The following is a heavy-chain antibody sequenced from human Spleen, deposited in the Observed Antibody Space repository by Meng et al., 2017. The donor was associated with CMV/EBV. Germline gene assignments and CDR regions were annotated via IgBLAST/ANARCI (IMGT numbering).Heavy chain of an antibody. CDR1: GGTFSTHA. D-gene: IGHD6-13*01. CDR3: ARDWASVKDLIAAAGSTANWFDP. V-gene: IGHV1-69*05. Sequence: SVKVSCKTSGGTFSTHAISWVRQAPGQGLEWMGGINPIFGTTNSAQKFQGRVTITTDESTSTVYMEVSSLRSDDTAVYYCARDWASVKDLIAAAGSTANWFDPWGQGTLVTVSS. CDR2: INPIFGTT. J-gene: IGHJ5*02.